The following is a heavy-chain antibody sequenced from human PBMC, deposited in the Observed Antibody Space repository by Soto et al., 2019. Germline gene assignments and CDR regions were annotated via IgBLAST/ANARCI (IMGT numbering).Heavy chain of an antibody. V-gene: IGHV4-59*08. CDR2: VFYSGDT. D-gene: IGHD3-10*01. CDR3: ARHFFGSPFDP. CDR1: GGPMSPYY. J-gene: IGHJ5*02. Sequence: SETLSLTCTVSGGPMSPYYWSWIRQSPERGLEWIGYVFYSGDTNYNPSLQSRVTISVDTSMNHFSLKLTSVTAADTAVYYCARHFFGSPFDPWGPGILVTVSS.